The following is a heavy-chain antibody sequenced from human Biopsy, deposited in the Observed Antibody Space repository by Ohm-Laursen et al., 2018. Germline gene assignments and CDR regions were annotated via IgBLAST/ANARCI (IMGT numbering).Heavy chain of an antibody. V-gene: IGHV4-31*03. J-gene: IGHJ4*02. CDR2: VHKSGNT. D-gene: IGHD3-16*01. CDR1: GVSMNTGTYY. CDR3: TRAGGGKIYGL. Sequence: SDTLSLTCTVSGVSMNTGTYYWTWIRQNSATGLEWIGYVHKSGNTLYNPSLKSRLSISVDTSRNQFSLKLTSVTAADTALYYCTRAGGGKIYGLWGQGTLVTVSS.